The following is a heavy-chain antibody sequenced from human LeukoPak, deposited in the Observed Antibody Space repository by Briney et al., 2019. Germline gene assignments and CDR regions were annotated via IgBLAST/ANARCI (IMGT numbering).Heavy chain of an antibody. J-gene: IGHJ4*02. CDR2: ISPSDGST. Sequence: ASVKVSCKASGYTFTNNAISWVRQAPGQGLEWMGIISPSDGSTSYAQKLQGRVTLTRDTSTSTVYMELSSLRYEDTAVYYCARPGTGDYWGQGTLVTVSS. CDR1: GYTFTNNA. V-gene: IGHV1-46*01. CDR3: ARPGTGDY. D-gene: IGHD1-7*01.